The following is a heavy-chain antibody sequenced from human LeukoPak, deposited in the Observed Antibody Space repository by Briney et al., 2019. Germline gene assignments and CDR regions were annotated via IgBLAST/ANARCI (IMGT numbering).Heavy chain of an antibody. CDR1: GYSFTSYW. CDR2: IYPGDSDT. D-gene: IGHD2-15*01. CDR3: ARLRGYCSGGSCLFDY. Sequence: GESLKISCKGSGYSFTSYWIGWVRQMPGKGLEWMGIIYPGDSDTRYSPSFQGQVTISADKSISTAYLHWSSLKASDTAMYYCARLRGYCSGGSCLFDYWGQGTLVTVSS. J-gene: IGHJ4*02. V-gene: IGHV5-51*01.